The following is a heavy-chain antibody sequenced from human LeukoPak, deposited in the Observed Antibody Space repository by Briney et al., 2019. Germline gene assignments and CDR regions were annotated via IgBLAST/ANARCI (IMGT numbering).Heavy chain of an antibody. J-gene: IGHJ4*02. D-gene: IGHD4-11*01. Sequence: ASVKVSRKASGYTFVGYYLHWVRQALGQGLEWMAWIDPYTGNTHYAQKFQGRITVTRDTSVSTTYMELSWLTSDDTARYYCAREYSASEHWGQGTLVTVSS. CDR1: GYTFVGYY. V-gene: IGHV1-2*02. CDR2: IDPYTGNT. CDR3: AREYSASEH.